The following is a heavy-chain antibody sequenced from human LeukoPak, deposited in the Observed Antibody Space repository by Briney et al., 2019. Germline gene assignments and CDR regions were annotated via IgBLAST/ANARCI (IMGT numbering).Heavy chain of an antibody. J-gene: IGHJ4*02. CDR3: AKDWGTTGTTGWMFDY. D-gene: IGHD1-1*01. Sequence: GMSLRLSCAASGFTFRGPGMHWVRQAPGKGLEWVAIIWSDGSNKYYTDSVKGRFTISRDNSKNTVYLQMNSLRAEDTAVYYCAKDWGTTGTTGWMFDYWGQGTPVTVSS. V-gene: IGHV3-33*06. CDR1: GFTFRGPG. CDR2: IWSDGSNK.